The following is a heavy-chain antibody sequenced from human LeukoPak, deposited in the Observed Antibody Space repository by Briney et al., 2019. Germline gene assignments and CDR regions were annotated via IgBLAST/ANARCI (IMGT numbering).Heavy chain of an antibody. CDR1: GDSVSSNSVT. Sequence: SQTLSLTCAISGDSVSSNSVTWNWIRQSPSRGLEWLGRTYYRSTRYNDYAVSVRGRITVNPDTSKNQFSLHLNSVTPEDTAVYYCARRLTQYDCFDPWGQGILVTVSS. V-gene: IGHV6-1*01. CDR3: ARRLTQYDCFDP. CDR2: TYYRSTRYN. D-gene: IGHD2-2*01. J-gene: IGHJ5*02.